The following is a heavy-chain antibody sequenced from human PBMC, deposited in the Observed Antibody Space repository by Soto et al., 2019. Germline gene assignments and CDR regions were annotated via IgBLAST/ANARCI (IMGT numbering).Heavy chain of an antibody. Sequence: EVQLVESGGGLVKPGGSLRLSCAASGFTFSNAWMSWVRQAPGKGLEWVGRIKSKTDGGTTDYAAPVKGRFTIARDDSKNTQYLQMNSLKTEETAVYYYTSVEGYCSGGSCYSVHYWGQGTLGTVSS. D-gene: IGHD2-15*01. CDR2: IKSKTDGGTT. CDR1: GFTFSNAW. CDR3: TSVEGYCSGGSCYSVHY. V-gene: IGHV3-15*01. J-gene: IGHJ4*02.